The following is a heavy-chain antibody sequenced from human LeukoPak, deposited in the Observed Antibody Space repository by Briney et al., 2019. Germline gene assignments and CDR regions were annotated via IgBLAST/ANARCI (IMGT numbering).Heavy chain of an antibody. Sequence: RASVKVSCKASGYTFTSYGISWVRQAPGQGLEWMGWISAYNGNTNYAQKLQGRVTMTTDTSTSTAYMELRSLSSDDTAVYYCARVDDYYGSGSYSPVDYWGQGTLVTVSS. V-gene: IGHV1-18*01. D-gene: IGHD3-10*01. J-gene: IGHJ4*02. CDR2: ISAYNGNT. CDR3: ARVDDYYGSGSYSPVDY. CDR1: GYTFTSYG.